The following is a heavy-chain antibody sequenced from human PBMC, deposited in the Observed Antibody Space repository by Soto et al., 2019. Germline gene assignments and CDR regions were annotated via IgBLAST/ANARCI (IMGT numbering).Heavy chain of an antibody. CDR2: ISYDGSNK. J-gene: IGHJ4*02. Sequence: GGSLRLSCAASGFTFSSYAMHWVRQAPGKGLEWVAVISYDGSNKYYADSVKGRFTISRDNSKNTLYLQMNSLRAEDTAVYYCARGTYSGYDSPYYWGQGTLVTVSS. V-gene: IGHV3-30-3*01. D-gene: IGHD5-12*01. CDR1: GFTFSSYA. CDR3: ARGTYSGYDSPYY.